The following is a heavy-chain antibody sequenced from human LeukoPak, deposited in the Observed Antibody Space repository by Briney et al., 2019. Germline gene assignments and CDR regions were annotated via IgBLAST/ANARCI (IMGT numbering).Heavy chain of an antibody. CDR2: IYYSGST. J-gene: IGHJ5*02. D-gene: IGHD2-2*01. CDR3: ARGIGYCSSTSCENWFDP. V-gene: IGHV4-31*03. Sequence: PSETLSLTCTVSGGSISSGGYYWSWIRQHPGKRLEWLGYIYYSGSTYYNPSLKSRVTISVDTSKNQFSLKLSSVTAADTAMYYCARGIGYCSSTSCENWFDPWGQGTLVTVSS. CDR1: GGSISSGGYY.